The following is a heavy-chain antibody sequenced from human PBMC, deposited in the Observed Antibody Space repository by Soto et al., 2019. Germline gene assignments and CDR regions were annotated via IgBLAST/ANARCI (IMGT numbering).Heavy chain of an antibody. CDR3: ARDQVVVAATSYYYYGMDV. V-gene: IGHV4-59*01. CDR1: GGSISSYY. Sequence: SETLSLTCTVSGGSISSYYWSWIRQPPGKGLEWIGYIYYSGSTNYNPSLKSRVTISVDTSKNQFSLKLSSVTAADTAVYCCARDQVVVAATSYYYYGMDVWGQGTTVTVSS. CDR2: IYYSGST. D-gene: IGHD2-15*01. J-gene: IGHJ6*02.